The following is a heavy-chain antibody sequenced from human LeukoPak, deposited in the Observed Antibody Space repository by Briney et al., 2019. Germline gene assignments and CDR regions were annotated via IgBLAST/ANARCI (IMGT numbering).Heavy chain of an antibody. D-gene: IGHD2-2*01. CDR2: IYYSGST. J-gene: IGHJ4*02. CDR1: GGSISSGGYY. CDR3: AGDNCSSTSCYYF. Sequence: PSETLSLTCTVSGGSISSGGYYWSWIRQPPGKGLEWIGYIYYSGSTYYNPSLKSRVTISVDRSKNQFSLKLSSVSAADTAVYYCAGDNCSSTSCYYFWGQGTLVTVSS. V-gene: IGHV4-30-2*01.